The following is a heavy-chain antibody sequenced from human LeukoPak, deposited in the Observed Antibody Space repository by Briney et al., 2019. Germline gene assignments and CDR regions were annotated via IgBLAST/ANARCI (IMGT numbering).Heavy chain of an antibody. CDR3: ARDSSSWYAYYYYYMDV. CDR1: GFTFSSYA. CDR2: ISYDGSNK. Sequence: GGSLRLSCAASGFTFSSYAMHWVRQAPGKGLEWVAVISYDGSNKYYADSVKGRFTISRDNSKNTLYLQMNSLRAEDTAVYYCARDSSSWYAYYYYYMDVWGKGTTVTVSS. V-gene: IGHV3-30*04. J-gene: IGHJ6*03. D-gene: IGHD6-13*01.